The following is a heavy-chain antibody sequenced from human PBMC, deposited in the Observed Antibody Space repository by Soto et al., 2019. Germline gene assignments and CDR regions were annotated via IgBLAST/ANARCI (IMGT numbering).Heavy chain of an antibody. CDR2: IFPDDSDT. V-gene: IGHV5-51*01. J-gene: IGHJ4*02. D-gene: IGHD3-16*01. CDR1: GYIIKNYW. Sequence: PGESLKISCKASGYIIKNYWIGWVRQMPGQGLEWMGIIFPDDSDTRYSPSFQGHVTISVDKSISTAYVQWSSLKASDRAIYYCFRGGVTSRTFDYWGQGTLVTVSS. CDR3: FRGGVTSRTFDY.